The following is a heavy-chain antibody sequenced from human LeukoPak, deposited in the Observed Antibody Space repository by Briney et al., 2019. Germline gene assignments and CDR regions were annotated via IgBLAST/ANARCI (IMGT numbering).Heavy chain of an antibody. CDR1: GGSISSSSYY. V-gene: IGHV4-39*07. CDR2: IYYSGST. D-gene: IGHD1-7*01. CDR3: ARFGTGTGGFDP. J-gene: IGHJ5*02. Sequence: KPSETLSLTYTVSGGSISSSSYYWGWIRQPPGKGLEWIGSIYYSGSTYYNPSLKSRITISVDTSKNQFSLKLSSVTAADTAVYYCARFGTGTGGFDPWGQGTLVTVSS.